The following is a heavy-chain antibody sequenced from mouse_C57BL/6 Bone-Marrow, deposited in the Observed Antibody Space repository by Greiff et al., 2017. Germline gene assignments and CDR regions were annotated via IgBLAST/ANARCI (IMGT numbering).Heavy chain of an antibody. CDR2: IYPGGGYT. V-gene: IGHV1-63*01. J-gene: IGHJ3*01. CDR1: GYTFTNYW. CDR3: ARVDWDVGFAY. D-gene: IGHD4-1*01. Sequence: VQLQQSGAELVRPGTSVKMSCKASGYTFTNYWIGWAKQRPGHGLEWIGDIYPGGGYTNYNEKFKGKATLTADKSSSAACMQFSSLTSEDSAIYSCARVDWDVGFAYWGQGTLVTVSA.